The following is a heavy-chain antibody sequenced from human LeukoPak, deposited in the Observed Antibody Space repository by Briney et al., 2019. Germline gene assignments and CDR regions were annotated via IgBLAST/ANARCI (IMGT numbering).Heavy chain of an antibody. CDR1: GGSFSGYY. D-gene: IGHD5-12*01. J-gene: IGHJ4*02. CDR3: ARPYDRGYEYYFDY. V-gene: IGHV4-34*01. CDR2: INHSGST. Sequence: SETLSLTCAVYGGSFSGYYWSWIRQPPGKGLEWIGEINHSGSTNYNPSLKSRVTISVDTSKNQFSLKLSSVTAADTAVYYCARPYDRGYEYYFDYWGQGTLVTVSS.